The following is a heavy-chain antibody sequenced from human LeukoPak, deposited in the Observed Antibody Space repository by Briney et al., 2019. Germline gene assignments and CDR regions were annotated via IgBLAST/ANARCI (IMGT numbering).Heavy chain of an antibody. Sequence: GGSLRLSCAASGFTFSSYSMNWVRRAPGKGLEWVSSISSSSSYIYYADSVKGRFTISRDNAKNSLYLQMNSLRAEDTAVYYCARDSSSWYLNDYWGQGTLVTVSS. V-gene: IGHV3-21*01. D-gene: IGHD6-13*01. CDR2: ISSSSSYI. CDR3: ARDSSSWYLNDY. J-gene: IGHJ4*02. CDR1: GFTFSSYS.